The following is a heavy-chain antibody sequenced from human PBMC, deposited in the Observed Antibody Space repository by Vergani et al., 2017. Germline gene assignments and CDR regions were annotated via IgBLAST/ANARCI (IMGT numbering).Heavy chain of an antibody. J-gene: IGHJ3*02. Sequence: EVQLVESGGGLVQPGRSLRLSCAASGFTFDDYAMHWVRQAPGKGLEWVSGISWNSGSIGYADSVKGRFTISRDNAKNSLYLQMNSLRAEDTALYYCAKDGQLLGYAFDIWGQGTMVTVSS. D-gene: IGHD1-7*01. CDR1: GFTFDDYA. CDR2: ISWNSGSI. V-gene: IGHV3-9*01. CDR3: AKDGQLLGYAFDI.